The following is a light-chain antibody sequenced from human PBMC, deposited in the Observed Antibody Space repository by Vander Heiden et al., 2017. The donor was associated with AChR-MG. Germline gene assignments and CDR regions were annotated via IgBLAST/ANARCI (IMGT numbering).Light chain of an antibody. Sequence: SYVLTQTSSVSVAPGQTASITCGGTWIGHMSVHRYRQRPGPAPSVVLVDDKDRPSGIPERFSGYNTGNTANLTISRVEPGDEADYFCQVWDSDGDQPVFGGGTQLTGL. CDR3: QVWDSDGDQPV. J-gene: IGLJ3*02. CDR2: DDK. V-gene: IGLV3-21*02. CDR1: WIGHMS.